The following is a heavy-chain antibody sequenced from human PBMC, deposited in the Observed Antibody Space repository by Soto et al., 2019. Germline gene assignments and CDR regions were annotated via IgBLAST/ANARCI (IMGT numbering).Heavy chain of an antibody. Sequence: EVQLVESGGGLVQPGGSLRLSCAASGFTFSSYWMHWVRQAPGKGLVWVSRINSDGSSTSYADSVKGRFTISRDNAKNTLYLQMNSLRAEDTAVYYCASGGDAILTGYYYYYYGMDVCGQGTTVTVSS. CDR1: GFTFSSYW. V-gene: IGHV3-74*01. CDR3: ASGGDAILTGYYYYYYGMDV. J-gene: IGHJ6*02. D-gene: IGHD3-9*01. CDR2: INSDGSST.